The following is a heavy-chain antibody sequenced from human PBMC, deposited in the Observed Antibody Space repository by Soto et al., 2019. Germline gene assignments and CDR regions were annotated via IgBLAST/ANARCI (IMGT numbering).Heavy chain of an antibody. CDR2: ISSYNGNT. Sequence: ASVKVSCKASGYTFTSYGISWVRQAPGQGLEWMGWISSYNGNTNYAQKLQGRVTMTTDTSTRTAYMELRSLRSDDTAVYYCARGVWIQLWYYVDYWGQGTLVLVSS. J-gene: IGHJ4*02. CDR3: ARGVWIQLWYYVDY. V-gene: IGHV1-18*01. CDR1: GYTFTSYG. D-gene: IGHD5-18*01.